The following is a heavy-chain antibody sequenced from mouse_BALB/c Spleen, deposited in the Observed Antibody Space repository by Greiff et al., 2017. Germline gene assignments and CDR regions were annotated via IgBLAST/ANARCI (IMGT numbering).Heavy chain of an antibody. D-gene: IGHD2-10*02. CDR2: ISDGGSYT. CDR3: ARYGNYALDY. CDR1: GFTFSDYY. V-gene: IGHV5-4*02. Sequence: MESGGGLVKPGGSLKLSCAASGFTFSDYYMYWVRQTPEKRLEWVATISDGGSYTYYPDSVKGRFTISRDNAKNNLYLQMSSLKSEDTAMYYCARYGNYALDYWGQGTSVTVSS. J-gene: IGHJ4*01.